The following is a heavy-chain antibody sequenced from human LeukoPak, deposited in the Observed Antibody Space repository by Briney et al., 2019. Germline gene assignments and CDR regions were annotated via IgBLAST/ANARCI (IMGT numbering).Heavy chain of an antibody. Sequence: GGSLRFSCAASGFIFSSYSMNWVRQAPGKGLEWVSSISSSSSYIFYADSVKGRFTISRDNAKNSLYLQMNSLRAEDTAVYYCARDRDDTSGYYPRALKYWGQGTLVTVSS. CDR3: ARDRDDTSGYYPRALKY. D-gene: IGHD3-22*01. CDR1: GFIFSSYS. J-gene: IGHJ4*02. CDR2: ISSSSSYI. V-gene: IGHV3-21*01.